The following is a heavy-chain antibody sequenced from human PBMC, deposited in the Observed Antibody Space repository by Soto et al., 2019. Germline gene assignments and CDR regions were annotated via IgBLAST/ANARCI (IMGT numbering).Heavy chain of an antibody. J-gene: IGHJ4*02. CDR2: IYPDDSDI. CDR1: GYSFNTYW. Sequence: GESLKISCKGSGYSFNTYWIGWVRQMPGKGLEWMGVIYPDDSDIRYSPSFQGQVTISADNSISTAYLQWSSLKASDSGIYYCARRTGLLYSDWGQGTLVTVSS. CDR3: ARRTGLLYSD. V-gene: IGHV5-51*01. D-gene: IGHD2-21*01.